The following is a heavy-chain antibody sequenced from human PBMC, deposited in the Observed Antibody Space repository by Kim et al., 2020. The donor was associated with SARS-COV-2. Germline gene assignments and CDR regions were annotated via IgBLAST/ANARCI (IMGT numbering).Heavy chain of an antibody. CDR1: GYTFTDYY. V-gene: IGHV1-2*06. CDR3: ARGQLLRFLEWLPENTDY. J-gene: IGHJ4*02. Sequence: ASVKVSCKASGYTFTDYYMHWVRQAPGQGLEWMGRINPDSGGTNYAQKFQGRVTMTRDTSISTAYMELSRLRSDDTAVYYCARGQLLRFLEWLPENTDYWGQGILVTVSS. CDR2: INPDSGGT. D-gene: IGHD3-3*01.